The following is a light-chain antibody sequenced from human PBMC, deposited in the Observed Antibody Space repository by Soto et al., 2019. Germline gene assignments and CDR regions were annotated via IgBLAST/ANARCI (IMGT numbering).Light chain of an antibody. Sequence: EIVMTQSPATLSVSPGERATLSCRASQSVSSNLAWYQQKPGQAPRLLIYGASTRATGIPARFSGSGSGTEFTLTISSLQSEDFAVYYCQQYNNWSYTFGQGTKLHIK. CDR2: GAS. CDR1: QSVSSN. J-gene: IGKJ2*01. CDR3: QQYNNWSYT. V-gene: IGKV3-15*01.